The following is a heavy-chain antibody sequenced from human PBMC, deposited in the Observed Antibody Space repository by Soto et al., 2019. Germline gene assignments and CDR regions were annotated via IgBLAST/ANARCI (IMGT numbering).Heavy chain of an antibody. CDR2: ISASGGDT. J-gene: IGHJ6*02. CDR1: GFTFSIYA. D-gene: IGHD3-9*01. V-gene: IGHV3-23*01. CDR3: AKGLATFYYYGMGV. Sequence: GSLRLSCAASGFTFSIYAMSWVRQAPGQGLEWVSAISASGGDTYYADSVKGRFTISRDISKSTLYLQMNRLRAEDTALYYCAKGLATFYYYGMGVWGQGTTVTVSS.